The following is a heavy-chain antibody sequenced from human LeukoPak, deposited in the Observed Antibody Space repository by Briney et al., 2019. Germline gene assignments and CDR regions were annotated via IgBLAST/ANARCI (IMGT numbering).Heavy chain of an antibody. CDR2: INHSGST. CDR3: ARGSNYGDYVGLVY. CDR1: GGSFSGYY. J-gene: IGHJ4*02. D-gene: IGHD4-17*01. Sequence: SETLSLTCAVYGGSFSGYYWSWIRQPPGKGLEWIGEINHSGSTNYNPSLKSRVTISVDTSKNQFFLKLSSVTAADTAVYYCARGSNYGDYVGLVYWGQGTLVTVSS. V-gene: IGHV4-34*01.